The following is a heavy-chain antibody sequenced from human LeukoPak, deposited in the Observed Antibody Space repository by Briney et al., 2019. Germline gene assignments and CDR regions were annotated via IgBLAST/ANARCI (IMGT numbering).Heavy chain of an antibody. J-gene: IGHJ4*02. Sequence: SETLSLTCTVSGGSISSYYWTWIRQPPGKGLEWIGYIYNSGSTNYNPSLKSRVTISVDKSKNQFSLKLSSVTAADTAVYYCARCTYSSGWYRGFDYWGQGTLVTVSS. V-gene: IGHV4-59*12. CDR3: ARCTYSSGWYRGFDY. CDR1: GGSISSYY. CDR2: IYNSGST. D-gene: IGHD6-19*01.